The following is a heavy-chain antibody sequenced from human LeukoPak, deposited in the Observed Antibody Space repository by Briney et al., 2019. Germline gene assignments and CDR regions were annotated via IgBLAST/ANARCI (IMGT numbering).Heavy chain of an antibody. J-gene: IGHJ5*02. Sequence: GGSLRLSCAASGFTFSSYWMGWVRQAPGKGLEWVANIKQDGREKYYVDSVKGRFTISRDNAKSSLYLQMNSLGAEDTAVYYCARENTGISYKWFDPWGQGTLVTVSS. V-gene: IGHV3-7*01. CDR1: GFTFSSYW. CDR2: IKQDGREK. D-gene: IGHD3-10*01. CDR3: ARENTGISYKWFDP.